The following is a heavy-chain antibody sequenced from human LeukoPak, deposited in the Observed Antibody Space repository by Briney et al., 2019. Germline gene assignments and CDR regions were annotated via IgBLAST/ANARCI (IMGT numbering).Heavy chain of an antibody. CDR1: GGSISSYY. CDR3: ARADFGVIMIY. CDR2: IYYSGST. J-gene: IGHJ4*02. V-gene: IGHV4-59*01. Sequence: SETLSLTCTASGGSISSYYWSWIRQPPGKGLEWIGYIYYSGSTNYNPSLKSRVTISIDTSKNQFSLKLSSVTAADTAVYYCARADFGVIMIYWGQGTLVTVSS. D-gene: IGHD3-3*01.